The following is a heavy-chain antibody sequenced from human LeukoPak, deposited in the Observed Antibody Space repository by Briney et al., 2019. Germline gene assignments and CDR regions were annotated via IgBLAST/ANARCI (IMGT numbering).Heavy chain of an antibody. V-gene: IGHV1-24*01. Sequence: ASVTVSCKVSGYTLTELSMHWVRQAPGKGLEWMGGFDPEDGETIYAQKFQGRVTMTEDTSTDTAYMELSSLRSEDTAVYYCATVVYSSGWYTSYYFDYWGQGTLVTVSS. CDR1: GYTLTELS. J-gene: IGHJ4*02. CDR3: ATVVYSSGWYTSYYFDY. CDR2: FDPEDGET. D-gene: IGHD6-19*01.